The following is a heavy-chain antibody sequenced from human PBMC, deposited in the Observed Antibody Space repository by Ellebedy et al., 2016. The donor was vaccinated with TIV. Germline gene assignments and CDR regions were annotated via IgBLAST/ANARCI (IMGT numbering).Heavy chain of an antibody. CDR3: VKLDSSGFYYGRLDY. CDR1: GFTFSDYY. Sequence: GESLKISCAASGFTFSDYYMSWIRQAPGKGLEWVSYISSSGSTIYYADSVKGRFTISRDNAKNSLYLQMNSLRAEDTAVYYCVKLDSSGFYYGRLDYWGQGTLVTVSS. D-gene: IGHD3-22*01. V-gene: IGHV3-11*01. J-gene: IGHJ4*02. CDR2: ISSSGSTI.